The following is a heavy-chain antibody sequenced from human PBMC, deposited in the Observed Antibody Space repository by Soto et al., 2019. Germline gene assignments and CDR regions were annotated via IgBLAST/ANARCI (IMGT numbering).Heavy chain of an antibody. CDR2: ISYDASDE. D-gene: IGHD6-19*01. CDR3: AKARDEWLVPTPFDY. CDR1: GFTFSDYA. V-gene: IGHV3-30*18. J-gene: IGHJ4*02. Sequence: QVQLVESGGGVVQPGRSLRLSCAASGFTFSDYAMHWVRQAPGKGLEGVASISYDASDEYYADSVKGRFTISRDNTENTLYLQMNSLRAEDTAVFYCAKARDEWLVPTPFDYWGQGTLVTVSS.